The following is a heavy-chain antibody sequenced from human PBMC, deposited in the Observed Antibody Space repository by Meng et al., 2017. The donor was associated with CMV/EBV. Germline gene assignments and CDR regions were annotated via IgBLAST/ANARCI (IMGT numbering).Heavy chain of an antibody. D-gene: IGHD2-2*02. CDR1: GLTLSSYG. CDR3: ARKPGYCSSTSCYTSHYYYGMDV. V-gene: IGHV3-48*04. J-gene: IGHJ6*02. CDR2: INISSSTI. Sequence: GGSLRLSCAASGLTLSSYGIHWVRQAPGKGLEWVSYINISSSTIYYADSVKGRFTIYRDNAKNSLYLQMNSLRAEDTAVYYCARKPGYCSSTSCYTSHYYYGMDVWGQGTTVTVSS.